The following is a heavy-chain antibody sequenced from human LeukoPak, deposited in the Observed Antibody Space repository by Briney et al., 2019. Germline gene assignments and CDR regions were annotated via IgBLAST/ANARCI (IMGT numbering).Heavy chain of an antibody. CDR2: ISSSGSTI. CDR1: GFTFSDYY. J-gene: IGHJ6*02. D-gene: IGHD2-2*02. V-gene: IGHV3-11*01. Sequence: GGSLRLSCAASGFTFSDYYMSWIRQAPGKGLEWVSYISSSGSTIYYADSVKGRFTISRDNAKNSLYLQMNSLRTEDTAVYYCARDLVVPAAILGMSYYYYGMDVWGQGTTVTVSS. CDR3: ARDLVVPAAILGMSYYYYGMDV.